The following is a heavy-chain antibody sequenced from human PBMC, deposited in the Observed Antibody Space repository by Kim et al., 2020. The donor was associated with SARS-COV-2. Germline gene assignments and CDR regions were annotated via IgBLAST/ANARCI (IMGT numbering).Heavy chain of an antibody. V-gene: IGHV1-8*01. CDR3: ARADYGDYTLGAY. J-gene: IGHJ4*02. Sequence: AQKFQGRVTMTRNTSISTAYMELSSLRSEDTAVYYCARADYGDYTLGAYWGQGTLVTVSS. D-gene: IGHD4-17*01.